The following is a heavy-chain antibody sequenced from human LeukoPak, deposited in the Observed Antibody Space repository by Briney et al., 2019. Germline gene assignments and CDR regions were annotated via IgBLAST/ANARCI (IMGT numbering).Heavy chain of an antibody. CDR3: ARGRGRYYGMDV. CDR1: GGSFSGYY. V-gene: IGHV4-34*01. J-gene: IGHJ6*02. Sequence: SETLSLTCAVYGGSFSGYYWSWIRQPPGKGLEWIGEINHNGSTNYNPSLKSRVSTSVDTSKNQFSLKLSSVTAADTAVYYCARGRGRYYGMDVWSQGTTVTVSS. CDR2: INHNGST. D-gene: IGHD3-10*01.